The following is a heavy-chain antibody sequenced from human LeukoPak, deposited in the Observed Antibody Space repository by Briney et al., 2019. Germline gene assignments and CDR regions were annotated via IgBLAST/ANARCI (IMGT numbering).Heavy chain of an antibody. CDR2: IYYSGST. CDR3: ARHVGVYYGSGSYYKMEYFQH. V-gene: IGHV4-59*08. CDR1: GGSISSYY. D-gene: IGHD3-10*01. Sequence: TSSETLSLTCTVSGGSISSYYWSWIRQPPGKGLEWIGYIYYSGSTNYNPSLKSRVTISVDTSKNQFSLKLSSVTAADTAVYYCARHVGVYYGSGSYYKMEYFQHWGQGTLVTVSS. J-gene: IGHJ1*01.